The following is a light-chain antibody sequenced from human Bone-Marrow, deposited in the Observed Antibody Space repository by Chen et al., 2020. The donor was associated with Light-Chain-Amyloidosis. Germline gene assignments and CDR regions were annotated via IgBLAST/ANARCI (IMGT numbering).Light chain of an antibody. CDR2: DNN. Sequence: QSVLTQSPSVSAAPGQKVTISCSGSGSNIGNNYVSWYQQLPGTAPKLLIYDNNNRPSGIPDRFSGSKSGTSATLGITGLQTGDEADYYCETWDSSLSAWVFGGGTKLTVL. CDR3: ETWDSSLSAWV. J-gene: IGLJ3*02. CDR1: GSNIGNNY. V-gene: IGLV1-51*01.